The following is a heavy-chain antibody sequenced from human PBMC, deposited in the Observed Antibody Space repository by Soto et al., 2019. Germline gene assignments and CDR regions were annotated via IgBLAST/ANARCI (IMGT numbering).Heavy chain of an antibody. J-gene: IGHJ4*02. Sequence: QVQLQESGPGLVKPSGTLSLTCAVSGGSISSSNWWRWVGKHPGKGLEWIGEIYHSGSTNYNPSLKSRVTISVDKSKNQFSLKLSSVTAADTAVYYCARDLSSGWYDVGYWGQGTLVTVSS. CDR1: GGSISSSNW. V-gene: IGHV4-4*02. CDR3: ARDLSSGWYDVGY. CDR2: IYHSGST. D-gene: IGHD6-19*01.